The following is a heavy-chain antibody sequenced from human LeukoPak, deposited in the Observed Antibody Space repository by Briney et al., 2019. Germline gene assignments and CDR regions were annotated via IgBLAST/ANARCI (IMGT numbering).Heavy chain of an antibody. Sequence: GGSLRLSCSASGFTFTTYGMNWVRQAPGKGLEWVSAISGSGSSTYYADSVKGRFTISRDNSKNTLYLQMNSLRAEDTALYYCAKEGPRSGGYYYDAFDIWGQGTMVTVSS. CDR3: AKEGPRSGGYYYDAFDI. CDR1: GFTFTTYG. D-gene: IGHD3-22*01. J-gene: IGHJ3*02. V-gene: IGHV3-23*01. CDR2: ISGSGSST.